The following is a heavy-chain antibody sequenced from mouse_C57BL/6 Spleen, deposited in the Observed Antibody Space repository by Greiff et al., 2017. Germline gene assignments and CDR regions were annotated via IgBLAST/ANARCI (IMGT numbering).Heavy chain of an antibody. J-gene: IGHJ4*01. CDR2: IWRGGSS. D-gene: IGHD1-1*01. Sequence: QVQLKESGPGLVQPSQSLSITCTVSGFSLTSYGVHWVRQSPGKGLEWLGVIWRGGSSDYNAAFMSRLSITKDNSKSQVFFKMNSLQADDTAIYYCAIITTVVAYYAMDYWGQGTSVTVSS. V-gene: IGHV2-5*01. CDR3: AIITTVVAYYAMDY. CDR1: GFSLTSYG.